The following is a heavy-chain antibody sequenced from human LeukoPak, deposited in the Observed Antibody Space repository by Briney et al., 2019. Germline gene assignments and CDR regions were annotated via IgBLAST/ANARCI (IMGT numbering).Heavy chain of an antibody. CDR1: GFSFSNYS. CDR2: ISRSSGVT. Sequence: GGSLRLSCAGSGFSFSNYSMNWVRRAPGSGLEWLSYISRSSGVTDYADSVKGRFTITRDNAKNSLYLEMTSLRADDTAVYYCARARGYSYGYSDFWGQGTLVTVSS. V-gene: IGHV3-48*01. J-gene: IGHJ4*02. D-gene: IGHD5-18*01. CDR3: ARARGYSYGYSDF.